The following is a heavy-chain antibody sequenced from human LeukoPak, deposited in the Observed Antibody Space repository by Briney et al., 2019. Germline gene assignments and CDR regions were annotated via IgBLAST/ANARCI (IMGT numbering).Heavy chain of an antibody. Sequence: SETLSLTXTVSGGSIRSSSYYWGWIRQPPGKGLEWIGSIYYSGSTYYNPSLKSRVTISVDTSKNQFSLKLSSVTAADTAVYYCARLQTGLSGYFDWLLYDFDYWGQGTLVTVSS. V-gene: IGHV4-39*01. CDR2: IYYSGST. D-gene: IGHD3-9*01. J-gene: IGHJ4*02. CDR1: GGSIRSSSYY. CDR3: ARLQTGLSGYFDWLLYDFDY.